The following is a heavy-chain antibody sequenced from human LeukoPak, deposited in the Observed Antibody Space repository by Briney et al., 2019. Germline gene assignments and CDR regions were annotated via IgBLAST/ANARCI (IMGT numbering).Heavy chain of an antibody. D-gene: IGHD6-19*01. Sequence: SETLSLTCAVYGGSFSGYYWSWIRQPPGKGLEWIGEINHSGSTNYDPSLKSRVTISVDTSKNQFSLKLSSVTAADTAVYYCARGGGWYGYYYYMDVWGKGTTVTVCS. J-gene: IGHJ6*03. CDR1: GGSFSGYY. V-gene: IGHV4-34*01. CDR2: INHSGST. CDR3: ARGGGWYGYYYYMDV.